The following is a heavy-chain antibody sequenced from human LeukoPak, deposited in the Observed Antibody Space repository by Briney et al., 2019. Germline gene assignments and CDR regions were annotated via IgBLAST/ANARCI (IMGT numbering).Heavy chain of an antibody. D-gene: IGHD5-12*01. V-gene: IGHV3-53*01. CDR1: GFTVSSNY. J-gene: IGHJ4*02. CDR3: ARDTWIYFEDY. Sequence: GGSLRLSCAASGFTVSSNYMSWVRQAPGKGLEWVSLIYSGCSTYYADSVKCRFTISRDNAKNSLYLQMNSLRAEDTAVYYCARDTWIYFEDYWGQGTLVTVSS. CDR2: IYSGCST.